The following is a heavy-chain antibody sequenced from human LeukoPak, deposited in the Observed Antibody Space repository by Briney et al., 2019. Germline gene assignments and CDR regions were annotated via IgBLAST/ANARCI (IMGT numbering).Heavy chain of an antibody. CDR3: ARVGSYPYDAFDI. Sequence: PSGTLSLTCAVSGRSISSSHWWSWVRQPPGKGLEWIGEVHHGGGTNYNPSLKSRLTISVDTSKNQFSLKLSSVTAADTAVYYCARVGSYPYDAFDIWGQGTMVTVSS. CDR1: GRSISSSHW. V-gene: IGHV4-4*02. D-gene: IGHD3-22*01. J-gene: IGHJ3*02. CDR2: VHHGGGT.